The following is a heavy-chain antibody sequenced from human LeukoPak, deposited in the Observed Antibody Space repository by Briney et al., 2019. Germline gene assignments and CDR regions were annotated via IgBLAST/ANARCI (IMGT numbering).Heavy chain of an antibody. CDR1: GFTVSSYG. CDR2: ISYDGSNK. D-gene: IGHD2-2*01. V-gene: IGHV3-30*03. CDR3: ATVVPAARPDY. Sequence: PGRSLRLSCAASGFTVSSYGMHWVRQAPGKGLEWVAVISYDGSNKYYADSVKGRFTISRDNSKNTLYLQMNSLRAEDTAVYYCATVVPAARPDYWGQGTLVTVSS. J-gene: IGHJ4*02.